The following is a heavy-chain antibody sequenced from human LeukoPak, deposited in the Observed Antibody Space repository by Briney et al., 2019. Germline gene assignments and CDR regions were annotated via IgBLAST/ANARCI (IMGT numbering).Heavy chain of an antibody. CDR2: MNPNSGNT. J-gene: IGHJ6*03. Sequence: GASVKVSCKASGYTFTSYDINWVRQATGQGLEWMGWMNPNSGNTGYAQKFQGRITITRNTSISTAYMELSSLRSEDTAVYYCARGRRVVGATTFRYYYYMDVWGKGTTVTVSS. CDR1: GYTFTSYD. CDR3: ARGRRVVGATTFRYYYYMDV. D-gene: IGHD1-26*01. V-gene: IGHV1-8*03.